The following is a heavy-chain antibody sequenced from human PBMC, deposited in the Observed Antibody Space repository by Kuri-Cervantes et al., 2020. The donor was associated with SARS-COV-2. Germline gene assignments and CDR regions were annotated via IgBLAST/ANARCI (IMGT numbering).Heavy chain of an antibody. CDR1: GYTLTELS. Sequence: ASVKVSCKVSGYTLTELSMHWVRQAPGKGLEWMGGFDPEDGETIYAQKFQGRVTMTEDTSTDTAYMELNSLKTEDTAVYYCTRDLASSSWYFVDDAFDIWGQGTMVTVSS. CDR2: FDPEDGET. J-gene: IGHJ3*02. V-gene: IGHV1-24*01. CDR3: TRDLASSSWYFVDDAFDI. D-gene: IGHD6-13*01.